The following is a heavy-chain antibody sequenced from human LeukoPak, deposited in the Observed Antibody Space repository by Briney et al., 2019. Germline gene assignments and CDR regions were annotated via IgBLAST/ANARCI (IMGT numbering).Heavy chain of an antibody. CDR2: IIPIFGTA. J-gene: IGHJ6*02. Sequence: SVKVSCKASGGTFSSYTISWVRQAPGQGLEWMGGIIPIFGTANYAQKFQGRVTITADESTSTAYMELSSLRSEDTAVYYCARYSSSLSYGMDVWGQGTTVTVSS. V-gene: IGHV1-69*13. D-gene: IGHD6-6*01. CDR3: ARYSSSLSYGMDV. CDR1: GGTFSSYT.